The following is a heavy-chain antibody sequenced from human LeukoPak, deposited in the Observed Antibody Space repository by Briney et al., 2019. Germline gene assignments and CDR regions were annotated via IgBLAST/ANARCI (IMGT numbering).Heavy chain of an antibody. CDR3: ARDLGITETTMYHYGMDV. D-gene: IGHD1-7*01. V-gene: IGHV3-74*01. CDR2: ITNDGSST. Sequence: GGSLRLSCAASGLTFSSHWMHWVRQAPGKGLVWVSRITNDGSSTTYADSVKGRFTISRDNAKNMLYLQVNSLRAEDTAVFYCARDLGITETTMYHYGMDVWGQGTTVTVSS. CDR1: GLTFSSHW. J-gene: IGHJ6*02.